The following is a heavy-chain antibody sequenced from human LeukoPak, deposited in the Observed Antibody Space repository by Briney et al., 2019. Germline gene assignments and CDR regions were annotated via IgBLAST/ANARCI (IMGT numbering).Heavy chain of an antibody. CDR3: AIRFVAWGFDY. V-gene: IGHV5-51*01. CDR1: GYSFTSYW. Sequence: GESLKISCKGSGYSFTSYWIGWVRQKPGKGLEWMGIIYPGDSDTRYSPSFQGQVAISADKSISTAYLQWSSLKASDTAMYYCAIRFVAWGFDYWGQGTLVTVSS. D-gene: IGHD7-27*01. J-gene: IGHJ4*02. CDR2: IYPGDSDT.